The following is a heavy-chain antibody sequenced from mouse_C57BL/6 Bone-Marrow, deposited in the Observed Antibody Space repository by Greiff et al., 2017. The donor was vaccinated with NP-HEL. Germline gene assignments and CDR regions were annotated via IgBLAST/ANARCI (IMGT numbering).Heavy chain of an antibody. CDR2: INPGSGGT. Sequence: QVQLQQSGAELVRPGTSVKVSCKASGYAFTNYLIEWVKQRPGQGLEWIGVINPGSGGTNYNEKFKGKATLTADKSSSTAYMQLSSLTSEDSAVYFCARRWLLLSFAYWGQGTLVTVSA. J-gene: IGHJ3*01. D-gene: IGHD2-3*01. CDR1: GYAFTNYL. V-gene: IGHV1-54*01. CDR3: ARRWLLLSFAY.